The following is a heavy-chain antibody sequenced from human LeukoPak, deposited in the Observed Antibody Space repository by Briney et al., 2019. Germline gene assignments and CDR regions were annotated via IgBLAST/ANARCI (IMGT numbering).Heavy chain of an antibody. D-gene: IGHD3-3*01. J-gene: IGHJ3*02. Sequence: PGRSLRLSCAASGFTFSSYSMYWVRQAPGKGLEWVSSISSSSSYIYYADSVKGRFTISRDNAKNSLYLQMNSLRAADTAVYYCARTGFPTDGANGQVFGAFGIWGQGTMVTVSS. CDR1: GFTFSSYS. CDR2: ISSSSSYI. V-gene: IGHV3-21*01. CDR3: ARTGFPTDGANGQVFGAFGI.